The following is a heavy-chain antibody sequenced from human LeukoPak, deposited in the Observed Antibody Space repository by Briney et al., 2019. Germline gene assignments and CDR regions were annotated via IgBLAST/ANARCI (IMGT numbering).Heavy chain of an antibody. V-gene: IGHV3-64*01. J-gene: IGHJ4*02. CDR2: ISSNGGST. CDR1: GFTFSSYA. CDR3: ARVVNWGPFDY. D-gene: IGHD7-27*01. Sequence: PGGSLRLSCAASGFTFSSYAMHWVRQAPGKGLEYVSAISSNGGSTYYANSVKGRFTISRDNSKSTLYLQMGSLRAEDMAVYYCARVVNWGPFDYWGQGTLVTVSS.